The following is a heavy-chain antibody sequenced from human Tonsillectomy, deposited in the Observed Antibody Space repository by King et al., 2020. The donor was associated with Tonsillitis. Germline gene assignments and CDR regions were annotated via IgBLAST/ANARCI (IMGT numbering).Heavy chain of an antibody. CDR2: IWSDDSNK. V-gene: IGHV3-33*01. CDR1: GFTFISYG. J-gene: IGHJ4*02. CDR3: ARDGGGY. Sequence: VQLVDSGGGVVQPGRSRGLSCAASGFTFISYGIHWVRQAPGKGLDWVAVIWSDDSNKDYADSWKGRFTISRDNSKNTLYLQMDSLRAEDTAVYYCARDGGGYWGQGTLITVSS. D-gene: IGHD3-16*01.